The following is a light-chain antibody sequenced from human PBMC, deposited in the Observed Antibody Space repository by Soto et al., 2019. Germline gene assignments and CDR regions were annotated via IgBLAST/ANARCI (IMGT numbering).Light chain of an antibody. CDR3: CSYGGSSTGWV. J-gene: IGLJ3*02. CDR1: SSDVGSYNF. V-gene: IGLV2-23*01. Sequence: QSVLTQPASVSGSPGQSITISCTGTSSDVGSYNFVSWYQQHPGKAPKFMIYEGTKRPLGVSNRFSGSKSSNTASLTISGLQAEDEADYYCCSYGGSSTGWVFGGGTKLTVL. CDR2: EGT.